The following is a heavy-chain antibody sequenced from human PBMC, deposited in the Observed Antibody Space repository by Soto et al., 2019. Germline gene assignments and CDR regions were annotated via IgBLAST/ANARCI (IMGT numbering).Heavy chain of an antibody. Sequence: GGSLRLSCAASGFTFSSYAMSWVRQAPGKGLEWVSAISGSGGNTYYADSVKGRFAISRDNSKNTLYLQMNSLRAEDTAVYYCAKLATSTVTTSYWGQGTLVTVSS. CDR3: AKLATSTVTTSY. CDR2: ISGSGGNT. D-gene: IGHD4-17*01. J-gene: IGHJ4*02. V-gene: IGHV3-23*01. CDR1: GFTFSSYA.